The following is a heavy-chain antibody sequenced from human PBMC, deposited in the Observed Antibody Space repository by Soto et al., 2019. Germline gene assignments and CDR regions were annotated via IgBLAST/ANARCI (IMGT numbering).Heavy chain of an antibody. CDR2: IYPGGSDT. CDR3: ARLGFLREQADAFDI. D-gene: IGHD3-3*01. J-gene: IGHJ3*02. V-gene: IGHV5-51*01. Sequence: PGESRKISCKGSGYSFTSYWIGWVRQMPGKGLEWMGIIYPGGSDTRYSPSFQGQVTISADKSISTAYLQWSSLKASDTAMYYCARLGFLREQADAFDIWGQGTMVTVSS. CDR1: GYSFTSYW.